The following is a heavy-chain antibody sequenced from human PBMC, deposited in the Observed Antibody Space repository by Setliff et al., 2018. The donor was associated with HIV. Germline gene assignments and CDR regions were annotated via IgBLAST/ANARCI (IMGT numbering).Heavy chain of an antibody. CDR3: ARGDGTKYCYYYYMDV. CDR2: IIPILGIA. V-gene: IGHV1-69*10. Sequence: SVKVSCKASGGTFSSYAISWVRQAPGQGLEWMGGIIPILGIANYAQKFQGRVTITTDESTSTAYMELSSLTSADTAVYYCARGDGTKYCYYYYMDVWGKGTTVTVSS. CDR1: GGTFSSYA. J-gene: IGHJ6*03. D-gene: IGHD1-7*01.